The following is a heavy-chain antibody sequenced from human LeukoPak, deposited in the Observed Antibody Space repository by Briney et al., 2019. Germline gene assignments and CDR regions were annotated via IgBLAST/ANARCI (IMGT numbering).Heavy chain of an antibody. V-gene: IGHV4-39*07. CDR3: ARENRYRSSQLDY. D-gene: IGHD6-13*01. Sequence: SETLSLTCTVSGGSISSGAYYWGWIRQPPGKGLEWIGNIYYSGSTYYNPSLKSRITISVDTSKNQFSLKLSSVTAADTAVYYCARENRYRSSQLDYWGQGTLVTVSS. J-gene: IGHJ4*02. CDR1: GGSISSGAYY. CDR2: IYYSGST.